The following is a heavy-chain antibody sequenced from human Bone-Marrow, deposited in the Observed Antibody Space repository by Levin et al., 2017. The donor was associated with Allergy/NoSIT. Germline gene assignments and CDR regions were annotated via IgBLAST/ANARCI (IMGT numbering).Heavy chain of an antibody. CDR1: GFTFSTYS. CDR3: ARDALLPGAFDL. J-gene: IGHJ3*01. D-gene: IGHD1-26*01. V-gene: IGHV3-48*01. CDR2: ISSSSGTV. Sequence: GESLKISCAASGFTFSTYSMDWVRQAPGKGLEWLAYISSSSGTVYYTDSVKGRFTISRDNARNSLYLEMNSLRAEDTAVYYCARDALLPGAFDLWGQGTMVTVSA.